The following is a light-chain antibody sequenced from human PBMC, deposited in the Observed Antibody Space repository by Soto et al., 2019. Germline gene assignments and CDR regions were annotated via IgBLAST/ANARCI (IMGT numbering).Light chain of an antibody. CDR1: QSVSSSY. V-gene: IGKV3-20*01. CDR2: AAS. CDR3: NKYGGIQRR. Sequence: VFTRSPGTLSLSPCERATLSCRASQSVSSSYLVWHQQKPGQAPSLVIYAASRRPTGIPDSVTGSESGTDFTLTISTFGPVDLAVYYGNKYGGIQRRFGQGTKVE. J-gene: IGKJ1*01.